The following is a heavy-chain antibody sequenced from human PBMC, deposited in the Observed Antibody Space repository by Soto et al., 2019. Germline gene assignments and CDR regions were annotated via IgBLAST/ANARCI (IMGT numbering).Heavy chain of an antibody. Sequence: QLQLVQSGPEAKKPGASVKVSCKASGYTFATSTISWLRQAPGQGPEWMGWIKAYSGNTNYAQKLQGRFTMTTDTSTSTAYMELRSLTTDDTALYYCAIADYGDDDYWGQGTLVTVSS. CDR3: AIADYGDDDY. D-gene: IGHD4-17*01. CDR1: GYTFATST. J-gene: IGHJ4*02. CDR2: IKAYSGNT. V-gene: IGHV1-18*01.